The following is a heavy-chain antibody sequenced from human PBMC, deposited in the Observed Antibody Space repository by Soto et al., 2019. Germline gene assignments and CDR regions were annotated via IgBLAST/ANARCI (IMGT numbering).Heavy chain of an antibody. CDR1: GYRITSFW. V-gene: IGHV5-51*01. CDR3: ARPREAGKYYYGVDV. CDR2: IYPGDSDT. J-gene: IGHJ6*02. Sequence: PEESLKISCRGSGYRITSFWIGWVRQMPGKGLEWMGIIYPGDSDTRYSPSFQGQVTISADKSISTAYLQWSSLKASDTAMYYCARPREAGKYYYGVDVWGQGTTVTVSS. D-gene: IGHD6-19*01.